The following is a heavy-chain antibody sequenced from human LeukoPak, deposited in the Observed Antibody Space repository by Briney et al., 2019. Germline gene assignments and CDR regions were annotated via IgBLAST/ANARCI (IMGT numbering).Heavy chain of an antibody. J-gene: IGHJ6*03. V-gene: IGHV4-59*12. CDR2: IYFNGNT. CDR1: GGSINNYY. Sequence: SETLSLTCTVSGGSINNYYWSWIRQPPGKGLEWIGYIYFNGNTNYNPSLKSRVTISVDTSKNQFSLKLSSVTAADTAVYYCARLVVRGYYYYYYYMDVWGKGTTVTVSS. CDR3: ARLVVRGYYYYYYYMDV. D-gene: IGHD3-16*02.